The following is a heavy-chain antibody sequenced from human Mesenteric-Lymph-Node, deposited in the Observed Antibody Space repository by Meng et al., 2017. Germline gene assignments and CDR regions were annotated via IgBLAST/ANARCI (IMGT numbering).Heavy chain of an antibody. J-gene: IGHJ5*02. CDR1: GFAFSRYT. Sequence: GESLKISCEASGFAFSRYTMIWVRQAPGKGLEWVSYISSSGSTIYYADSVKGRFTISRDNAKNSLYLQMNSLRAEDTAVYYCARGGANDYGDYSWWFDPWGQGTLVTVSS. CDR2: ISSSGSTI. V-gene: IGHV3-48*04. D-gene: IGHD4-17*01. CDR3: ARGGANDYGDYSWWFDP.